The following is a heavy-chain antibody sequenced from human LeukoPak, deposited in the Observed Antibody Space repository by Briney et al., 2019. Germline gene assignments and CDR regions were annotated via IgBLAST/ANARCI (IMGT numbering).Heavy chain of an antibody. CDR2: INPNSGGT. D-gene: IGHD3-10*01. V-gene: IGHV1-2*02. J-gene: IGHJ4*02. CDR3: AKSFWWFGEFSPFDY. CDR1: GYTFTGYY. Sequence: SVKVSCKASGYTFTGYYMHWVRQAPGQGLEWMGWINPNSGGTNYAQKFQGRVTMTRDTSISTAYMELSRLRSDDTAVYYCAKSFWWFGEFSPFDYWGQGTLVTVSS.